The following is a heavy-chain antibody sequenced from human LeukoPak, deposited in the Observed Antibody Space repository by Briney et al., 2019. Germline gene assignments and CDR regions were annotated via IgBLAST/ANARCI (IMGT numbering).Heavy chain of an antibody. CDR2: INYRGST. D-gene: IGHD1-1*01. CDR3: ARARTSTNFLAY. J-gene: IGHJ4*02. Sequence: SETLSLTCAGYGGSFSGYYWNWIRQPPGKGLEWIGEINYRGSTSYNPSLKSRVTISVDTSKDQFSLKLTSVTAADTAVYYCARARTSTNFLAYWGQGTLVTVSS. V-gene: IGHV4-34*01. CDR1: GGSFSGYY.